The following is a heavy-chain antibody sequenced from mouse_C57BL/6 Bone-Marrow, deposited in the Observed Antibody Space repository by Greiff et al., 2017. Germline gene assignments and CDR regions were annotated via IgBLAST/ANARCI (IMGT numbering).Heavy chain of an antibody. CDR3: TRSVIFYAMDY. J-gene: IGHJ4*01. Sequence: QVQLQQSGAELARPGASVKLSCKASGYTFTSYGISWVKQRTGQGLEWIGEIYPRSGNTYYNEKIKGKATLTADKSSSTAYMELRSMTSEDSTVYFCTRSVIFYAMDYWGQGTSVTVSS. CDR2: IYPRSGNT. CDR1: GYTFTSYG. V-gene: IGHV1-81*01.